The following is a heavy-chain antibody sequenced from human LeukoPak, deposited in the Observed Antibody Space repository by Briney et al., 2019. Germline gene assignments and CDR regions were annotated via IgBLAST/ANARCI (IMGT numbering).Heavy chain of an antibody. CDR3: VRGPQDIVVVPAAIRYYWFDP. CDR2: IWYDGSNK. Sequence: GGSLRLSCAASGFTFSSYGMHWVRQAPGKGLEWVAVIWYDGSNKYYADSVKGRFTISRDNSKNTLYLQMNSLRAEDTAVYYCVRGPQDIVVVPAAIRYYWFDPWGQGTLVTVSS. CDR1: GFTFSSYG. J-gene: IGHJ5*02. D-gene: IGHD2-2*01. V-gene: IGHV3-33*01.